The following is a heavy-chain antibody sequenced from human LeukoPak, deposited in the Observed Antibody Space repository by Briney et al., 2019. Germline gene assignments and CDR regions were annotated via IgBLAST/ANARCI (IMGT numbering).Heavy chain of an antibody. CDR1: GFTFSSYS. CDR2: ISSSSSYI. V-gene: IGHV3-21*04. J-gene: IGHJ4*02. CDR3: AKDKNYDSSGVDY. Sequence: GGSLRLSCAASGFTFSSYSMNWVRQAPGKGLEWVSSISSSSSYIYYADSVKGRFTISRDNAKNSLYLQMNSLRAGDTALYYCAKDKNYDSSGVDYWGQGTLVTVSS. D-gene: IGHD3-22*01.